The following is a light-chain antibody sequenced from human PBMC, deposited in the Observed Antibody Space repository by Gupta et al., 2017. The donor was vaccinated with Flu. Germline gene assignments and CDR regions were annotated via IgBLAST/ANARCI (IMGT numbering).Light chain of an antibody. CDR2: GAS. J-gene: IGKJ2*03. Sequence: EIVMTPSPATLSVSPGERATLSCRASQSVSSNLDWYQQKPGQAPRLLIYGASTRATGIPARFSGSGSGTEFTLTISSLQSEDFAVYYCQQYNNWPPRDSFGQGTKLEIK. CDR1: QSVSSN. V-gene: IGKV3-15*01. CDR3: QQYNNWPPRDS.